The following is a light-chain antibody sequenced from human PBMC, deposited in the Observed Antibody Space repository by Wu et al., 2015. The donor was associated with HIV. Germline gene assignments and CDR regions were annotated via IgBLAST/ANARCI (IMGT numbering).Light chain of an antibody. CDR2: GAS. CDR3: QQYNNWVIT. CDR1: QSVRSD. J-gene: IGKJ5*01. V-gene: IGKV3-15*01. Sequence: EIVMTQSPATLSVSPGERATLSCRASQSVRSDLAWYQQKPGQAPRLLIYGASTRATGIPARFSGSGSGTEFTLTISSLQSEDIAVYYCQQYNNWVITFGQGTRLEIK.